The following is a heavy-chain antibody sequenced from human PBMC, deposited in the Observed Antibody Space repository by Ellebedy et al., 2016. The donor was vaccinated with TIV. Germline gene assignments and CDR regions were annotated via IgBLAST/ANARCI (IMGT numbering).Heavy chain of an antibody. CDR3: ARERGRGLEWLPPFDY. J-gene: IGHJ4*02. CDR2: INHSGST. CDR1: GGSFSGYY. Sequence: SETLSLTXAVYGGSFSGYYWSWIRQPPGKGLEWIGEINHSGSTNYNPSLKSRVTISVDTSKNQFSLKLSSVTAADTAVYYCARERGRGLEWLPPFDYWGQGTLVTVSS. V-gene: IGHV4-34*01. D-gene: IGHD3-3*01.